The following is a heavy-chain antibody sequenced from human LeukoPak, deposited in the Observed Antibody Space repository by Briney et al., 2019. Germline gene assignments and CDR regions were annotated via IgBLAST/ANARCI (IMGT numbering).Heavy chain of an antibody. CDR3: AKWKYSNSGIDDY. D-gene: IGHD6-6*01. CDR2: ISGSGDNT. CDR1: GFTFSSYA. V-gene: IGHV3-23*01. Sequence: GGSLRLSCAASGFTFSSYAMSWVRQVPGKGLEWVSVISGSGDNTYYADSVKGRFTISRDNSKDMLYLQMNSLRAEDTAVYYCAKWKYSNSGIDDYWGQGTLVTVSS. J-gene: IGHJ4*02.